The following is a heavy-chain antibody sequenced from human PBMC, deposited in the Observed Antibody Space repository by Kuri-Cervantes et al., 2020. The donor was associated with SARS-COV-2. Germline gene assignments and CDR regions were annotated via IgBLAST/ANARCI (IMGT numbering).Heavy chain of an antibody. J-gene: IGHJ6*02. CDR3: ARDLRYCSSTSCSQSPYYYYYGMDV. CDR1: GYTFTGYY. D-gene: IGHD2-2*01. CDR2: INPNSGGT. V-gene: IGHV1-2*04. Sequence: GESLKISCKASGYTFTGYYMHWVRQAPGQGLEWMGWINPNSGGTNYAQKFQGWVTMTRDTSISTAYMELSRLRSDDTAVYYCARDLRYCSSTSCSQSPYYYYYGMDVWGQGTTVTVSS.